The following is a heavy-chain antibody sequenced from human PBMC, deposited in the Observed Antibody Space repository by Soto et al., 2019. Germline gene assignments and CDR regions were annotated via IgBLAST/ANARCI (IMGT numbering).Heavy chain of an antibody. Sequence: QLQLQESGSGLVKPSQTLSLTCAVSGGSISSGGYSWSWIRQPPGKGLEWIGYIYHSGSTYYNPSLKGRVTIAVDRAKNQFPLKLSSVTAADTAVYFCARGGGYTFDYWGQGTLVTVSS. CDR2: IYHSGST. CDR1: GGSISSGGYS. V-gene: IGHV4-30-2*01. D-gene: IGHD3-16*01. J-gene: IGHJ4*02. CDR3: ARGGGYTFDY.